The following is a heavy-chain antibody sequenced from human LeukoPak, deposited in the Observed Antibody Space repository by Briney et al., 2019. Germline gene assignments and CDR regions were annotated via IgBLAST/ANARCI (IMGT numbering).Heavy chain of an antibody. CDR1: GFTFSDSW. D-gene: IGHD6-13*01. J-gene: IGHJ6*02. V-gene: IGHV3-15*01. CDR3: TTDPSSSWYGDYYGMDV. CDR2: IKSKTDGGTT. Sequence: GGSLRLSCAASGFTFSDSWMSWVRQAPGKGLEWVGRIKSKTDGGTTNYAAPVKGRSTISRDDSKNTLYLQMNSLKTEDTAVYYCTTDPSSSWYGDYYGMDVWGQGTTVTVSS.